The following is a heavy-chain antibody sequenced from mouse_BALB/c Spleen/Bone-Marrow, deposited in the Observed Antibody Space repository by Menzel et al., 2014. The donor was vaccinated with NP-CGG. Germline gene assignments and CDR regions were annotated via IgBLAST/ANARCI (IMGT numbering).Heavy chain of an antibody. CDR3: ARGDYRYDGFAY. CDR1: GYAFTNYL. V-gene: IGHV1-54*01. D-gene: IGHD2-14*01. CDR2: INPGSGGT. Sequence: ESGAELVRPGTSVKVSCKASGYAFTNYLIEWVKQGPGQGLEWIGVINPGSGGTNYNEKFKGKTTLTADKSSSTAYMQLSSLTSDDSAVYFCARGDYRYDGFAYWGQGTLVTVSA. J-gene: IGHJ3*01.